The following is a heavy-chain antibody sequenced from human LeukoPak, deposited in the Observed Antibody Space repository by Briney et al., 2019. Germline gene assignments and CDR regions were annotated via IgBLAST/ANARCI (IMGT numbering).Heavy chain of an antibody. CDR3: ARASGTTVKLGYFDY. J-gene: IGHJ4*02. CDR1: GFTFDDYG. CDR2: INRNGGST. V-gene: IGHV3-20*04. D-gene: IGHD4-11*01. Sequence: GGSLRLSCAASGFTFDDYGMSWVRQAPGKGLEWVSGINRNGGSTGYADSVKGRFTISRDNAKNSLYLQMNSLRAEDTALYYCARASGTTVKLGYFDYWGQGTLVTVSS.